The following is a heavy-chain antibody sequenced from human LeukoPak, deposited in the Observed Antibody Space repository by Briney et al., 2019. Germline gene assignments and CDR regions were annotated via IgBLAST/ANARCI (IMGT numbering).Heavy chain of an antibody. D-gene: IGHD3-3*01. V-gene: IGHV1-18*01. CDR2: ISAYNGNT. Sequence: ASVKVSCKASGYTFTSYGISWVRQAPGQGLEWMGWISAYNGNTNYAQNLQGRVTMTTDTSTSTAYMELRSLRSDDTAVYYCAREGLTWSGYYHDAFDIWGQGTMVTVAS. J-gene: IGHJ3*02. CDR1: GYTFTSYG. CDR3: AREGLTWSGYYHDAFDI.